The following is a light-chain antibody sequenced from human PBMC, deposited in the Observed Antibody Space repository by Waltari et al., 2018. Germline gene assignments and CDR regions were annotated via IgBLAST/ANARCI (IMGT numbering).Light chain of an antibody. CDR1: HDINNY. V-gene: IGKV1-27*01. CDR3: QKFDRSPLT. CDR2: AAS. Sequence: DIQMTQSPSSLSASVGYRVTITCRASHDINNYLAWDQQKPGKVPVLVIYAASTPSSGVPSRFSGSGFGRDFTLTISSLQPEDVATYYCQKFDRSPLTFGGGTKVEI. J-gene: IGKJ4*01.